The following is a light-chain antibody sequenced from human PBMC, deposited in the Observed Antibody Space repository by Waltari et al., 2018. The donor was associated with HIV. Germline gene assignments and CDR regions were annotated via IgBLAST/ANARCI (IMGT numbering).Light chain of an antibody. CDR3: QQTFSPPRR. J-gene: IGKJ2*01. V-gene: IGKV1-39*01. Sequence: DINMTQSPSSLSASVGDRATITCRASQSIITYLHWYHQSPGKAPTLLIFGASTLHDGVSSRFSGSGSETDFTLSIAGLQREDSGTYFCQQTFSPPRRFGPGT. CDR1: QSIITY. CDR2: GAS.